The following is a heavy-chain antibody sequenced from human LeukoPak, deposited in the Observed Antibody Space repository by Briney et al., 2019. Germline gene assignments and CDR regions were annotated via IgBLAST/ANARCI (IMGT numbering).Heavy chain of an antibody. J-gene: IGHJ4*02. CDR2: IIPIFGTA. V-gene: IGHV1-69*13. Sequence: ASVKVSCKASGGTFSSYAISWVRQAPGQGPEWMGGIIPIFGTANYAQKFQGRVTITADESTSTAYMELSSLRSEDTAVYYCARDTQKIRLGIGEYYFDYWGQGTLVTVSS. CDR1: GGTFSSYA. D-gene: IGHD7-27*01. CDR3: ARDTQKIRLGIGEYYFDY.